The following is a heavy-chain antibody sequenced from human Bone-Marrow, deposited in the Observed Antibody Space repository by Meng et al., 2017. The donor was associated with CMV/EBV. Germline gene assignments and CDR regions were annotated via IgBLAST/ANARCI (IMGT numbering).Heavy chain of an antibody. D-gene: IGHD1-1*01. V-gene: IGHV4-59*01. Sequence: GSLRLSCVVFRASTSASYWTWIRQIPGKGLQWIGYVSDSGGVKYNPSLEGRGTISRDKSRNRFYLNLNSVTAADAAVYFCARGTGTTRHYFDYWGLGMSVTVSS. CDR2: VSDSGGV. J-gene: IGHJ4*02. CDR3: ARGTGTTRHYFDY. CDR1: RASTSASY.